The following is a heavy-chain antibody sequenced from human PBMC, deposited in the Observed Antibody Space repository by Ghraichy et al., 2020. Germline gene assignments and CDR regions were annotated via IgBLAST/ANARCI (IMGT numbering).Heavy chain of an antibody. V-gene: IGHV3-23*01. CDR1: GFTFSSFA. CDR2: ISGNGDIT. Sequence: GGSLRLSCDASGFTFSSFAMSWVRLAPGMGLEWVSAISGNGDITHYADSVKGRFTISRDNSKNTVYLQMNSLRAEDTAVYYCAKGYSATFYYDSSGFDYWVQGTLVTVSS. J-gene: IGHJ4*02. CDR3: AKGYSATFYYDSSGFDY. D-gene: IGHD3-22*01.